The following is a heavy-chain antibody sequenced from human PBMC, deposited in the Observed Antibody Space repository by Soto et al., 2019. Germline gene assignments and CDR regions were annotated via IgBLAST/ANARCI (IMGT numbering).Heavy chain of an antibody. CDR3: ASLPSHGGFGELDLNWFDP. D-gene: IGHD3-10*01. J-gene: IGHJ5*02. CDR1: GGSISSSSYY. V-gene: IGHV4-39*01. Sequence: SETLSLTCTVSGGSISSSSYYWGWIRQPPGKGLEWIGSIYYSGSTYYNPSLKSRVTISVDTSKNQFSLKLSSVTAADTAVYYCASLPSHGGFGELDLNWFDPWGQGTLVTVSS. CDR2: IYYSGST.